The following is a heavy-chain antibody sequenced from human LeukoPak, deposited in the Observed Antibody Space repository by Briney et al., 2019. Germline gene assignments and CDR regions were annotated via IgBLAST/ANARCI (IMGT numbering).Heavy chain of an antibody. V-gene: IGHV4-4*07. J-gene: IGHJ2*01. CDR3: VRVGGGRMIFTVYWYFDL. CDR2: IYTSGST. CDR1: GGSISSYY. Sequence: SETLSLTCTVSGGSISSYYWSWIRQPAGKGLEWIGRIYTSGSTNYNPSLKSRVTMSVDTSKNQFSLKLSSVTAADTAVYYCVRVGGGRMIFTVYWYFDLWGRGTLVIVSS. D-gene: IGHD4-23*01.